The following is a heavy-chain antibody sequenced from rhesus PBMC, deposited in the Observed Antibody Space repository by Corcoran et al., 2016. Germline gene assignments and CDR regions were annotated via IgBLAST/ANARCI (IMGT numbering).Heavy chain of an antibody. Sequence: EVQLVESGGGLVQPGGSLRLSCAASGFTFSSNGMSWVRQAPGKGLEWVSYISNGGGSTYYSDSVKCRFTISRDNSKNTLSLQMNSLRAEDTAVYYCAKDRDAFDFWGQGLRVTVSS. CDR3: AKDRDAFDF. V-gene: IGHV3S5*01. J-gene: IGHJ3*01. CDR1: GFTFSSNG. CDR2: ISNGGGST.